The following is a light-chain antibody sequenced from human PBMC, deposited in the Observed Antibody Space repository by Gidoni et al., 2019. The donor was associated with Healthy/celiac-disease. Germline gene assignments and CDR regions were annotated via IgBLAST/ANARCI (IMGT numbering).Light chain of an antibody. Sequence: DIQMTQSPSSLSASVGDRVTITCRASQSISSNLNWYQQKPGKAAKRLIYAASSLQSGVPSRCSSSGSGTDFTLTISSRQAEDFATDYCQQSYSTPYTFGQGTKLEIK. V-gene: IGKV1-39*01. J-gene: IGKJ2*01. CDR2: AAS. CDR1: QSISSN. CDR3: QQSYSTPYT.